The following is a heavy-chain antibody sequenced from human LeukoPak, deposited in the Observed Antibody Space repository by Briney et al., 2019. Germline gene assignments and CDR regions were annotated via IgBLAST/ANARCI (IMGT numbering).Heavy chain of an antibody. J-gene: IGHJ4*02. D-gene: IGHD6-19*01. CDR1: GGTFSSYA. CDR3: ARDIAVAGYGLAY. CDR2: IIPIFGIA. Sequence: SVKVSCKASGGTFSSYAISWVRQAPGQGLEWMGRIIPIFGIASYAQKFQGRVTITADKSASTAYMELSSLRSEDTAVYYCARDIAVAGYGLAYWGQGTLVTVSS. V-gene: IGHV1-69*04.